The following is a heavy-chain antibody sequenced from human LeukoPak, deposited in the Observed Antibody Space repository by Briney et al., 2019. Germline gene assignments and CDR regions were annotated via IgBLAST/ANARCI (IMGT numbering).Heavy chain of an antibody. CDR2: ISGSGGST. CDR1: GFTFSSYA. CDR3: AKKNGYNPVWSAFDI. D-gene: IGHD5-24*01. Sequence: GGSLRLSCAASGFTFSSYAMSWVRQAPGKGLEWVSAISGSGGSTYYADSAKGRFTISRDNSKNTLYLQMNSLRAEDTAVYYCAKKNGYNPVWSAFDIWGQGTMVTVSS. J-gene: IGHJ3*02. V-gene: IGHV3-23*01.